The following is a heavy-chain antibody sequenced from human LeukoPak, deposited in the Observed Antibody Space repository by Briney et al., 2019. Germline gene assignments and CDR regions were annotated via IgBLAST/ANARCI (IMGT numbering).Heavy chain of an antibody. D-gene: IGHD3-10*01. CDR2: INHSGST. J-gene: IGHJ4*02. CDR1: GGSFSGYY. V-gene: IGHV4-34*01. Sequence: PPESLSLTCAVYGGSFSGYYWSWIRQPPGKGLEWIGEINHSGSTNYNPSLKSRVTISVDTSKNQFSLKLSSVTAAGTAVYYCARGLYYFGTGSYFYWGQGTLVPVSS. CDR3: ARGLYYFGTGSYFY.